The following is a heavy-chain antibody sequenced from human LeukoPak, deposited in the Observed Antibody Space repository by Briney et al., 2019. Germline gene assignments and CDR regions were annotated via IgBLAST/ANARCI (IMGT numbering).Heavy chain of an antibody. D-gene: IGHD3-22*01. J-gene: IGHJ1*01. CDR2: INPSGGST. CDR1: GYTFTSYY. Sequence: ASVKVSCEASGYTFTSYYMHWVRQAPGQGLEWMGIINPSGGSTSYAQKFQGRVTMTRDTSTSTVYMELSSLRSEDTAVYYCARDANPYYYDSSGYFAEYFQHWGQGTLVTVSS. CDR3: ARDANPYYYDSSGYFAEYFQH. V-gene: IGHV1-46*01.